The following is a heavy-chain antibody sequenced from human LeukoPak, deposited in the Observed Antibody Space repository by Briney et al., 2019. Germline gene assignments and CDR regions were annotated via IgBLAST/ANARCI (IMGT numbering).Heavy chain of an antibody. J-gene: IGHJ5*01. CDR2: MKLDGSEE. Sequence: TGGSLRLSCAASGFTFRRYWMSWVRQAPGKGLEWVANMKLDGSEEYYVDSVKGRFTISSDNAKNSMYLQMNSLRVDDTAVYYCARWARYCSSGSCYSWFDSWGQGTLVTVSS. V-gene: IGHV3-7*01. CDR1: GFTFRRYW. CDR3: ARWARYCSSGSCYSWFDS. D-gene: IGHD2-15*01.